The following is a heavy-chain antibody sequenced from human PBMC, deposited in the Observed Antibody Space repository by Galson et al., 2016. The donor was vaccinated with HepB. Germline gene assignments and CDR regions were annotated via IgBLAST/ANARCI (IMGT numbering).Heavy chain of an antibody. CDR1: GYSFTNFW. V-gene: IGHV5-51*01. D-gene: IGHD4-11*01. J-gene: IGHJ6*02. CDR3: ARSNYGGHAFYYYGMDV. Sequence: QSGAEVKKPGESLQISCKGSGYSFTNFWIGWVRQMPEKGLEWMGIIYPGDSDTRYSPSFRGRVTISADKSITTAYLQWSSLKASDNAMYYCARSNYGGHAFYYYGMDVWGQGTTVTVSS. CDR2: IYPGDSDT.